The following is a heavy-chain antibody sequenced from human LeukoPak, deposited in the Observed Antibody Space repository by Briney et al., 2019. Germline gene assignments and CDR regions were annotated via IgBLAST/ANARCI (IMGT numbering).Heavy chain of an antibody. V-gene: IGHV1-3*01. CDR3: ARDGVVGTGIAFDI. Sequence: GASVKVSCQASGYSFITYDMYWVRQAPGQRLEWMGWIIPGNGKTKYSQKFQGRVSITRDTSATTVYMDRSSLRSEDTAVYYCARDGVVGTGIAFDIWGQGTMVTVSS. J-gene: IGHJ3*02. D-gene: IGHD7-27*01. CDR1: GYSFITYD. CDR2: IIPGNGKT.